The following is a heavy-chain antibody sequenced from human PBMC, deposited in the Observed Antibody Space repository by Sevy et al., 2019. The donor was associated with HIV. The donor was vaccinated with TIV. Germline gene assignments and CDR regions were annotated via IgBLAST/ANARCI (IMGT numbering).Heavy chain of an antibody. Sequence: SETLSLICTVSAYSISRGYYWGWIRQPPGKGLEWIASIYRSGSTYYNPSLKSRVTISINTSKNQFSLKLNSVTAADTAVYYCARDHSNGGGILTTNWFDPWGQGTLVTVSS. J-gene: IGHJ5*02. V-gene: IGHV4-38-2*02. D-gene: IGHD3-9*01. CDR3: ARDHSNGGGILTTNWFDP. CDR1: AYSISRGYY. CDR2: IYRSGST.